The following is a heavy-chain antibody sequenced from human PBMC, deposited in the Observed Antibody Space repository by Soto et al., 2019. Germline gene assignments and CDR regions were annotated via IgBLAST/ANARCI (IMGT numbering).Heavy chain of an antibody. J-gene: IGHJ6*03. CDR2: IIPILGIA. V-gene: IGHV1-69*04. D-gene: IGHD3-3*01. Sequence: SVKVSCKASGGTFSSYTISWVRQAPGQGLEWMGRIIPILGIANYAQKLQGRVTITADKSTSTAYMELSSLRSDDTAVYYCAREGDFYYCYMDVWGKGTTVTVSS. CDR3: AREGDFYYCYMDV. CDR1: GGTFSSYT.